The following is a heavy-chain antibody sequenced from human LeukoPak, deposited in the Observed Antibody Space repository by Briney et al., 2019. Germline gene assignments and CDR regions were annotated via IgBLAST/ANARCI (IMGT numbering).Heavy chain of an antibody. Sequence: PSETLSLTCTVSGGSISGGGYYWSWIRQPPGKGLEWIGYIYHSGSTYYNPSLKSRVTISVDRSKNQFSLKLSSVTAADTAVYYCARSSDHLYYFDYWGQGTLVTVSS. CDR3: ARSSDHLYYFDY. V-gene: IGHV4-30-2*01. CDR2: IYHSGST. D-gene: IGHD6-19*01. CDR1: GGSISGGGYY. J-gene: IGHJ4*02.